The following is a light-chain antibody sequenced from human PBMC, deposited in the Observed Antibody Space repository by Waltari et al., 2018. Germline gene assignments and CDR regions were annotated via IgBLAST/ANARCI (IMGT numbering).Light chain of an antibody. Sequence: DIQMTQSPSSLSASVGDRVTITCRASQGFRNDLAWYQQKPGKAPQRLIYIASSLDGDVPSRFSGSRSGTEFNLTIAGLQPEDIATYYCLQHNVSTLTFGGETKVEIK. CDR2: IAS. CDR1: QGFRND. CDR3: LQHNVSTLT. V-gene: IGKV1-17*01. J-gene: IGKJ4*01.